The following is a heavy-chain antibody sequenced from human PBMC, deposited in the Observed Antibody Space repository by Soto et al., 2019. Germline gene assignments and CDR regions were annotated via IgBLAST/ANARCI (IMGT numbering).Heavy chain of an antibody. D-gene: IGHD5-18*01. CDR1: VFTFTDNL. CDR2: INPDTGNT. V-gene: IGHV1-3*01. CDR3: ARDIQSVGPRANDAFDV. J-gene: IGHJ3*01. Sequence: QVQLVQSGAELKKPGASVNISCTASVFTFTDNLINWVRQAPGQGLEWMGWINPDTGNTRYSETFQGRVTISRHSSASIAYLELSGLKNEDTALYFCARDIQSVGPRANDAFDVWGQGTMITVSS.